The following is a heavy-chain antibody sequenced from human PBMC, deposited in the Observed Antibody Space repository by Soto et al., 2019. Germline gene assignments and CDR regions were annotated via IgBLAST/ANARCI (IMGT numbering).Heavy chain of an antibody. V-gene: IGHV3-30*03. CDR3: ARDSGWPILNFDN. J-gene: IGHJ4*02. CDR1: DFDFSSYG. Sequence: PVGSLRLSCAASDFDFSSYGIHWVRQAPGKRLEWVAASSYDGRETFYADSAKGRFTVSKEMSKNAAFLQMNALRHEDTAVYFCARDSGWPILNFDNWGQGTPVTVSS. D-gene: IGHD3-10*01. CDR2: SSYDGRET.